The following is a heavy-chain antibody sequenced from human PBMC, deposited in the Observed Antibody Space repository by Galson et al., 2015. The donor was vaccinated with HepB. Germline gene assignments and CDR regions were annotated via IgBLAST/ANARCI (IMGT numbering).Heavy chain of an antibody. Sequence: CAISGDSVSSNSAAWNWIRQSPSRGLEWLGRTYYRSKWYNDYAVSVKSRITINPDTSKNQFSLQLNSVTPEDTAVYYCARMGDCSSTSYSSPHRYYYYYMDVWGKGTTVTVSS. CDR3: ARMGDCSSTSYSSPHRYYYYYMDV. V-gene: IGHV6-1*01. D-gene: IGHD2-2*01. CDR1: GDSVSSNSAA. J-gene: IGHJ6*03. CDR2: TYYRSKWYN.